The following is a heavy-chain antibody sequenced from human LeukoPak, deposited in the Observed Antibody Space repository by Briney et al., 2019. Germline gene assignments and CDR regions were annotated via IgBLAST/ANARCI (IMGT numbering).Heavy chain of an antibody. CDR1: GDSISSGNYY. V-gene: IGHV4-61*02. CDR3: AREQRLRDNNWFHS. D-gene: IGHD6-25*01. Sequence: SETLSLTCTVSGDSISSGNYYWSWIRQPAGKGLEWIGRIYISGTTTTTYNSSLKSRLTISIDTSKNQFSLRLSSVTAADTAVHYCAREQRLRDNNWFHSWGQGTLVTVSS. J-gene: IGHJ5*01. CDR2: IYISGTTTT.